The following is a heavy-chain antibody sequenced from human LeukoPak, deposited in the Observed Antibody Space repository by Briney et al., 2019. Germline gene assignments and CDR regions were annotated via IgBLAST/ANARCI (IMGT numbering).Heavy chain of an antibody. Sequence: GGSLRLSCATSGFTFDDYAMHWVHQAPGKGLEWVSLISVDGGSRNYADSVKGRFTISRDNSKNSLYMQMNSLRSEDTALYYCAKAVTTLSPYFDYWGQGTLVTVSS. D-gene: IGHD6-19*01. CDR1: GFTFDDYA. CDR3: AKAVTTLSPYFDY. CDR2: ISVDGGSR. J-gene: IGHJ4*02. V-gene: IGHV3-43*02.